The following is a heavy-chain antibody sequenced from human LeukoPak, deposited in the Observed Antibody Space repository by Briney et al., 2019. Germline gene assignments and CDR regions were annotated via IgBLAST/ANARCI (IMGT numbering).Heavy chain of an antibody. J-gene: IGHJ4*02. V-gene: IGHV3-23*01. D-gene: IGHD5-18*01. Sequence: GGSLRLSCAASGFTFSSYAMSWVRQAPGKGLEWVSAISGSGGSTYYADSVKGRFTIPRDNSKNTLYLQMNSLRAEDTAVYYCAKDLIVYTAARTWGQGTLVTVSS. CDR1: GFTFSSYA. CDR2: ISGSGGST. CDR3: AKDLIVYTAART.